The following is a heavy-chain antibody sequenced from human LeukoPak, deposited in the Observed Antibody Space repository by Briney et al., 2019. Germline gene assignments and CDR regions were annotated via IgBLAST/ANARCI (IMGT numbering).Heavy chain of an antibody. CDR3: TTWGSLYYYYMDV. V-gene: IGHV3-15*01. CDR1: GFTFSNAW. D-gene: IGHD7-27*01. Sequence: GGSLRLSCAASGFTFSNAWMSWVRQAPGKGLEWVGRIKSKTDGGTTDYAAPVKGRFTISRDDSKNTLYLQMNSLKTEDTAVYYCTTWGSLYYYYMDVWGKGTTVTVSS. J-gene: IGHJ6*03. CDR2: IKSKTDGGTT.